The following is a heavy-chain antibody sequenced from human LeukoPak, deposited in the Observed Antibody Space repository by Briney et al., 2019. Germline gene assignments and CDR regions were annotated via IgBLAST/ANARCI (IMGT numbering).Heavy chain of an antibody. Sequence: GGSLRLSCAASGFTFNSYAMHWVRQAPGKGLEWVAVISYDGSNKYYADSVKGRFTISRDNSKNTLYLQMNSQRAEDTAVYYCARDAGYYLHYYYMDVWGKGTTVTVSS. CDR3: ARDAGYYLHYYYMDV. CDR1: GFTFNSYA. D-gene: IGHD3-9*01. CDR2: ISYDGSNK. J-gene: IGHJ6*03. V-gene: IGHV3-30-3*01.